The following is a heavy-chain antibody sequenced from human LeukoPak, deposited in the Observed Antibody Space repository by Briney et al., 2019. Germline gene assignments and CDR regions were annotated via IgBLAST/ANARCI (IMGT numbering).Heavy chain of an antibody. D-gene: IGHD3-10*01. CDR2: INPNSGGT. V-gene: IGHV1-2*02. CDR3: ARTRSLMVRGVIGDY. J-gene: IGHJ4*02. CDR1: GYTFTGYY. Sequence: ASVKVSCKASGYTFTGYYMHWVRQAPGQGLEWMGWINPNSGGTNYAQKFQGRVTMTRDTPISTAYMELSRLRSDDTAVYYCARTRSLMVRGVIGDYWGQGTLVTVSS.